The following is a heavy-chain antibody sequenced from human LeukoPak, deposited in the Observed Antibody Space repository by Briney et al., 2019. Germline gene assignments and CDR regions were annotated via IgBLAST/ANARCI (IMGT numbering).Heavy chain of an antibody. CDR3: AALEGGSSWLNFDY. CDR2: IYYSGST. CDR1: GGSISSYY. Sequence: PSETLSLTCTVSGGSISSYYWSWIRQPPGKGLEWIGYIYYSGSTNYNPSLKSRVTISVDPSTNPSSLKLSSVTAADTAVYYCAALEGGSSWLNFDYWGKGTLVTVSS. D-gene: IGHD6-13*01. J-gene: IGHJ4*02. V-gene: IGHV4-59*01.